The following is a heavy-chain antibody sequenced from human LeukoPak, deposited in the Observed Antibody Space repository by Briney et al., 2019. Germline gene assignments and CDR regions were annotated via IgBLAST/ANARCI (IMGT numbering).Heavy chain of an antibody. D-gene: IGHD3-3*01. V-gene: IGHV1-8*01. CDR2: MNPNSGNT. J-gene: IGHJ6*02. CDR3: ARFRADDYDFWSGSLYYGMDV. CDR1: GYTLTSYD. Sequence: ASVKVSSKASGYTLTSYDINWVRQATGQGLEWMGWMNPNSGNTGYAQKFQGRVTMTRNTSISTAYMELSSLRSEDTAVYYCARFRADDYDFWSGSLYYGMDVWGQGTTVTVSS.